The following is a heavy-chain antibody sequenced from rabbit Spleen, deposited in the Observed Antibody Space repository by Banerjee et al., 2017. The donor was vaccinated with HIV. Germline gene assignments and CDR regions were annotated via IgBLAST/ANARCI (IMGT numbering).Heavy chain of an antibody. CDR1: GFSFSDRDV. CDR2: INASTGKP. D-gene: IGHD4-2*01. CDR3: ARDVGIDVYRFSL. J-gene: IGHJ4*01. V-gene: IGHV1S40*01. Sequence: QSLEESGGGLVQPEGSLTLTCKASGFSFSDRDVMCWVRQAPGKGLEWIACINASTGKPVYATWASGRFTISRTSSTTVTLQMTSLTTADTATYFCARDVGIDVYRFSLWGPGTLVTVS.